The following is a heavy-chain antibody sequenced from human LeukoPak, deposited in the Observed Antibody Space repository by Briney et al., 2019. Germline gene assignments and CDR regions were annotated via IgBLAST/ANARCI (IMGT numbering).Heavy chain of an antibody. Sequence: GASVKVSCKASGYTFTNYFMHWVRQVPGQGLEWMGVINPTGGGTTYAQRFQGRVTMTRDTSTSTVHMELSSLRSEDTAVYYCARGQNKRLGHWGQGTLVTVSS. CDR1: GYTFTNYF. D-gene: IGHD2/OR15-2a*01. J-gene: IGHJ4*02. CDR2: INPTGGGT. CDR3: ARGQNKRLGH. V-gene: IGHV1-46*01.